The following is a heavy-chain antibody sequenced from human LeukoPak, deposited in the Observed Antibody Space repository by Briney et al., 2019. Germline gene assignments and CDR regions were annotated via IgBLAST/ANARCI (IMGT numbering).Heavy chain of an antibody. J-gene: IGHJ5*02. Sequence: GESLKISCQGSGYSFTTFWISWVRQMPGKGLEWMGRIDPSDSYTNYSPSFQGHVTISIDKSISTAYLQWSSLKASDTAMYYCGRVYRTTTTCDNWLDPWGQGTLVTVSS. D-gene: IGHD2-8*01. V-gene: IGHV5-10-1*01. CDR1: GYSFTTFW. CDR2: IDPSDSYT. CDR3: GRVYRTTTTCDNWLDP.